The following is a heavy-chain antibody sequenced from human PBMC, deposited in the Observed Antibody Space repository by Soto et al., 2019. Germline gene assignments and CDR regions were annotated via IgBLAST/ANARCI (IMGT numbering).Heavy chain of an antibody. D-gene: IGHD3-3*01. CDR3: ARGAIFGVSDGYYYYMDV. CDR1: GYTFTSYA. J-gene: IGHJ6*03. Sequence: ASVKVSCKASGYTFTSYAMHSVRQAPRQRLEWMGWINAGNGNTKYSQKFQGRVTITRDTSASTAYMELSSLRSEDTAVYYCARGAIFGVSDGYYYYMDVWGKGTTVTVSS. CDR2: INAGNGNT. V-gene: IGHV1-3*01.